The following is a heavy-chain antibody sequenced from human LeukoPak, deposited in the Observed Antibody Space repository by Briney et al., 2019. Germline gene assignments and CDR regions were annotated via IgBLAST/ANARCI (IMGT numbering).Heavy chain of an antibody. CDR1: GFTFSSYS. CDR2: XSSSSSYI. D-gene: IGHD2-15*01. J-gene: IGHJ4*02. CDR3: ARARGYCSGGSCFSYVPYYFDY. V-gene: IGHV3-21*01. Sequence: GGSLRLSCAASGFTFSSYSMNWVRQAPGKGLEXXXXXSSSSSYIYYADSVKGRFTISRDNAKNSLYLQMNSLRAEDTAVYYCARARGYCSGGSCFSYVPYYFDYWGQGTLVTVSS.